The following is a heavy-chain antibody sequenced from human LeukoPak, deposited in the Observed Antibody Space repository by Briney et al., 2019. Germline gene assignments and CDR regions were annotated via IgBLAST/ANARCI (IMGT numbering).Heavy chain of an antibody. CDR2: FSGSAGTT. J-gene: IGHJ2*01. CDR3: ARGSDCSGGSCYSYWYFDL. Sequence: GGSLRLSCAASGXTFTNYAMSWVRQAPGKGLEWVFVFSGSAGTTYFAVSVKGRFTISRDNSRNTLYLQMNSLRAEDTAMYYCARGSDCSGGSCYSYWYFDLWGRGTLVTVSS. CDR1: GXTFTNYA. V-gene: IGHV3-23*01. D-gene: IGHD2-15*01.